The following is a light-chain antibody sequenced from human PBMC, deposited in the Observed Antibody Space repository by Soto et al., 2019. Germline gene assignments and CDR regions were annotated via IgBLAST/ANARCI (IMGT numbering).Light chain of an antibody. J-gene: IGKJ2*01. Sequence: DIVMTQSPLSLAVTPGEPASISCRSSQSLLYSSGHNYLDWYLQRPGQSPQLLIFLGSNRASGVPDRVSGSGSGTDFTLNISRVEAEDVGVYYCMQALQTPYTFGQGTKLEIK. CDR1: QSLLYSSGHNY. CDR3: MQALQTPYT. V-gene: IGKV2-28*01. CDR2: LGS.